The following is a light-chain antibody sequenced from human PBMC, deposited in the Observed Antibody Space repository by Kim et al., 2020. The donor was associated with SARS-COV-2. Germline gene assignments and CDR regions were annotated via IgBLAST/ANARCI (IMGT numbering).Light chain of an antibody. CDR2: KAS. CDR1: QTINNW. CDR3: QQYNSPLWT. V-gene: IGKV1-5*03. J-gene: IGKJ1*01. Sequence: DIQMTQSPSTLSASVGDRVTLTCRTSQTINNWLAWYQQKPGKAPKLLIYKASTLESGVPPRFSGSGTGTEFTHTISSLQPDDFATYYCQQYNSPLWTFGQDTKVHIK.